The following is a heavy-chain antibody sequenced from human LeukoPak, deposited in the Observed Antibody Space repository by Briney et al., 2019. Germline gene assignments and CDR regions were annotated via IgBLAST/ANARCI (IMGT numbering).Heavy chain of an antibody. Sequence: SETLSLTCTVSGGSLSSGSYYWSWIRQPAGKGLEWIGRIYTSGSTNYNPSLKSRVTISVDTSKNQFSLKLSSVTAADTAVYYCARDWEVVVIPNYYYYYMDVWGKGTTVTVSS. CDR2: IYTSGST. CDR3: ARDWEVVVIPNYYYYYMDV. V-gene: IGHV4-61*02. J-gene: IGHJ6*03. D-gene: IGHD3-22*01. CDR1: GGSLSSGSYY.